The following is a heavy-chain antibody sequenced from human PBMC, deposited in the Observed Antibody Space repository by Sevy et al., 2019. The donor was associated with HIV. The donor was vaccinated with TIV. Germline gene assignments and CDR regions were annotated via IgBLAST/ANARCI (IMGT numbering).Heavy chain of an antibody. J-gene: IGHJ3*02. V-gene: IGHV1-2*06. CDR3: ASDNLGDLGLRGAFDI. D-gene: IGHD3-16*01. CDR2: INPNSGGT. Sequence: ASVKVSCKASGYTFTGYYMHWVRQAPGQGLEWMGRINPNSGGTNYAQKFQGRVTMTRDTSISTAYMELSRLRSDDTAVYYCASDNLGDLGLRGAFDIWGQGTMVTVSS. CDR1: GYTFTGYY.